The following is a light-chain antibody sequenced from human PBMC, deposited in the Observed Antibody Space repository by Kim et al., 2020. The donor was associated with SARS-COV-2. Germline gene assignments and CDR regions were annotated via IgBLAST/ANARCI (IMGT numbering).Light chain of an antibody. Sequence: QSVLTQPPSVSGAPGQRVTIACAGGSSNIGAGYDVHWYQQLPGTAPKLIIYANKNRPSGVPHRFSGSKSGTSASLSISGLQPADEADYYCQSFDSGLSGSKVLFCGGTQLTVL. V-gene: IGLV1-40*01. CDR1: SSNIGAGYD. CDR3: QSFDSGLSGSKVL. J-gene: IGLJ2*01. CDR2: ANK.